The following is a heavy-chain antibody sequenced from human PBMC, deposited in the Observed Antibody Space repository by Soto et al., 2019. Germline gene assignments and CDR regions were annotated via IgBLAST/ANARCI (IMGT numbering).Heavy chain of an antibody. CDR1: GFTFSSYS. D-gene: IGHD2-2*01. J-gene: IGHJ5*02. V-gene: IGHV3-48*01. CDR3: ARDLPAAMGPTRVGVWFDP. CDR2: ISSSSSTI. Sequence: PGGCLRLSCAASGFTFSSYSMNWVRQAPGKGLEWVSYISSSSSTIYYADSVKGRFTISRDNAKNSLYLQMNSLRAEDTAVYYCARDLPAAMGPTRVGVWFDPWGQGTLVTVSS.